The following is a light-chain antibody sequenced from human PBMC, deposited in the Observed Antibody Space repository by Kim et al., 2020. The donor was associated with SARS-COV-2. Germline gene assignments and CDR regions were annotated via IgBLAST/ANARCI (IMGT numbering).Light chain of an antibody. J-gene: IGKJ4*01. CDR3: QQRSNWPPKVT. CDR1: KGVSSY. Sequence: PGERATLSCRASKGVSSYLAWYQQKPGQAPRLLSYDASNRATGIPARFSGSGSGTDFTHTISSIEPEEFAVYYCQQRSNWPPKVTFGGGTKVDIK. CDR2: DAS. V-gene: IGKV3-11*01.